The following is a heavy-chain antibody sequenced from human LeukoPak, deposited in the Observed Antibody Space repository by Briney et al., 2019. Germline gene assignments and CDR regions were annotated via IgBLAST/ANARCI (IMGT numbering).Heavy chain of an antibody. V-gene: IGHV1-8*01. J-gene: IGHJ4*02. CDR3: AGRRSNSGRQRAVDY. CDR1: GNTFTSYD. CDR2: MNPNSGNT. Sequence: AASVKVSCKTSGNTFTSYDINWVRQATGQGLEWMGWMNPNSGNTGYAQKFQGRVTMTRNTSISTAYMELSSLRSEDTAVYYCAGRRSNSGRQRAVDYWGQGTLVTVSS. D-gene: IGHD1-26*01.